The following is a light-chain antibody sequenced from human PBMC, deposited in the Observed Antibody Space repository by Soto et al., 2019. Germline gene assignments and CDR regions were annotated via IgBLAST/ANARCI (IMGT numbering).Light chain of an antibody. V-gene: IGKV3-20*01. CDR3: QQYESSPVT. Sequence: EIVLTQSPGSLSLSPGERATLSGRASQSVSSSYLAWFQQKPGQAPRLLIYGASSRATGIPDRFSGSGSGADFTLTISRLEPEDFAVYYCQQYESSPVTFGQGTKVEIK. CDR1: QSVSSSY. CDR2: GAS. J-gene: IGKJ1*01.